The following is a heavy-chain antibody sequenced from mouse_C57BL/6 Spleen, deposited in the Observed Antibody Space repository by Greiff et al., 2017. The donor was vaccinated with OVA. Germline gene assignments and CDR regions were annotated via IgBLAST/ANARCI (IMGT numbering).Heavy chain of an antibody. J-gene: IGHJ1*03. D-gene: IGHD1-1*01. CDR3: ARSTVVAYWYFDV. V-gene: IGHV1-54*01. Sequence: VQLQQSGAELVRPGTSVKVSCKASGYAFTNYLIEWVKQRPGQGLEWIGVLNPGSGGTNYDEKFKGKATLTADKSASTAYMQLSSLTSEDSAVYFCARSTVVAYWYFDVWGTGTTVTVSS. CDR2: LNPGSGGT. CDR1: GYAFTNYL.